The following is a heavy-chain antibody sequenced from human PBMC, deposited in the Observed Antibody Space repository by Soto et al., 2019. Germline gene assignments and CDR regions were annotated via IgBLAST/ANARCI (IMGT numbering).Heavy chain of an antibody. CDR2: ISYTGST. CDR3: PSVGELPVGFDP. D-gene: IGHD3-10*01. J-gene: IGHJ5*02. V-gene: IGHV4-59*13. CDR1: GDSITSYY. Sequence: QVQLQESGPGLVKPSETLSLTCTVSGDSITSYYWSWIRQPPGKGLEWVGHISYTGSTIYNPSLESGATISLDTSKYQVSLSLNSVTVADTAVYYCPSVGELPVGFDPWGRGTLVTVSS.